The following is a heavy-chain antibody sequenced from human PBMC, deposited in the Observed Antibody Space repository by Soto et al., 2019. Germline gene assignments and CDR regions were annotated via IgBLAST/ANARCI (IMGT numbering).Heavy chain of an antibody. D-gene: IGHD6-13*01. CDR3: ARDLRAAAGVY. CDR1: GFTFSSYE. J-gene: IGHJ4*02. V-gene: IGHV3-48*03. Sequence: EVQLVESGGGLVQPGGSLRLSCAASGFTFSSYEMNWVRQAPGKGLEWVSYISSSGSTIYYADSVKGRFTISRDNAKNSLYLQMNSLRADDTAVYYCARDLRAAAGVYWGQGTLVTASS. CDR2: ISSSGSTI.